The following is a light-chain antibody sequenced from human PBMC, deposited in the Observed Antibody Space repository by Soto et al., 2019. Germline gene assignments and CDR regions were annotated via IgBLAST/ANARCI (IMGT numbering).Light chain of an antibody. J-gene: IGKJ2*01. CDR2: DAS. CDR1: QSISIN. V-gene: IGKV3-15*01. CDR3: QQYNNWPPSYT. Sequence: EIVMTQSPATLSVSPGERATLSCRASQSISINLAWYQHKPGQSPRLLIYDASTRATGIPARFSGSGSGTEFTLTISSLPSEDFAVYYCQQYNNWPPSYTFGQGTKLEIK.